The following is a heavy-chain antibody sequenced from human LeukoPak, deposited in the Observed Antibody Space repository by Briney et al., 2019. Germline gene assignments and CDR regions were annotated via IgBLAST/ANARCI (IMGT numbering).Heavy chain of an antibody. D-gene: IGHD6-19*01. V-gene: IGHV3-30*18. CDR2: ISYDGSNK. CDR3: AKDREDWGIAVAGLWFDP. CDR1: GFTFSSYG. J-gene: IGHJ5*02. Sequence: GGSLRLSCAASGFTFSSYGMHWIRQAPGKGLEWVAVISYDGSNKYYADSVKGRFTISRDNSKNTLYLQMNSLRAEDTAVYYCAKDREDWGIAVAGLWFDPWGQGTLVTVSS.